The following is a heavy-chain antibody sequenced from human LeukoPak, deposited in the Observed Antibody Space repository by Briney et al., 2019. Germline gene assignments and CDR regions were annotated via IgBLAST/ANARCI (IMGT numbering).Heavy chain of an antibody. CDR3: ASGDFWSGFRGGGFDN. CDR2: IKQDGSEK. D-gene: IGHD3-3*01. CDR1: GFTFSSYW. Sequence: GGSLRLSCAASGFTFSSYWMSWVRQAPGKGLEWVANIKQDGSEKYYVDSVKGRFTISRDNAKNSLYLQMNSLRAEDTAVYYCASGDFWSGFRGGGFDNLGQGTMVTVSS. J-gene: IGHJ3*02. V-gene: IGHV3-7*01.